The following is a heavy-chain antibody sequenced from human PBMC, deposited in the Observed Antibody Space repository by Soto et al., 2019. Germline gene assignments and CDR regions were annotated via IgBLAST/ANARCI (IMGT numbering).Heavy chain of an antibody. Sequence: QMQLVESGGGVVQPGRSLRLSCAASGFTFGAYTMHWVRQAPGKGLEWVAVISYDGNSERYTDRVNGRFTVSRDNSKTTMYLQMNSLRAEDTAGYDCARDGYSGRSEGFDVWGQGTMVTVSS. CDR2: ISYDGNSE. CDR1: GFTFGAYT. J-gene: IGHJ3*01. CDR3: ARDGYSGRSEGFDV. V-gene: IGHV3-30*14. D-gene: IGHD1-26*01.